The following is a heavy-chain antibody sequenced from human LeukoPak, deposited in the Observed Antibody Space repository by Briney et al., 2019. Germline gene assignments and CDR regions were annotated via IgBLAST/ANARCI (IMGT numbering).Heavy chain of an antibody. Sequence: SQTLSLTCAISGDSVSTINATWNWIRQSPSRGLEWLGRTYFRSKWYYDYEIVVKSRITINPDTSKNQFSLQLNSVTPEDTAVYYCARSPRGYSYGYPSGFDYWGQGTLVTVSS. CDR3: ARSPRGYSYGYPSGFDY. D-gene: IGHD5-18*01. CDR1: GDSVSTINAT. CDR2: TYFRSKWYY. V-gene: IGHV6-1*01. J-gene: IGHJ4*02.